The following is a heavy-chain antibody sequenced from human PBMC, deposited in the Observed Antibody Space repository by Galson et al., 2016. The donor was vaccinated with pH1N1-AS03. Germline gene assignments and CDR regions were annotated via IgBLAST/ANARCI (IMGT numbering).Heavy chain of an antibody. J-gene: IGHJ6*02. CDR3: AKDSGRLTHYYYGMDV. D-gene: IGHD2-15*01. CDR1: GFIFDNYA. V-gene: IGHV3-9*01. Sequence: SLRLSCAASGFIFDNYAMHWVRQAPGKGLEWVSGISWKSGYIAYADSVKGRFTISRDNVKNALHLQMNSPRPEDTGLYYCAKDSGRLTHYYYGMDVWGQGTTVTVSS. CDR2: ISWKSGYI.